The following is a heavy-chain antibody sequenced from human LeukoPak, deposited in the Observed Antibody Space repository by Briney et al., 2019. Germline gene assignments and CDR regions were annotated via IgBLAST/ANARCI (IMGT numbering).Heavy chain of an antibody. CDR3: ARDGSNTFGGVIARDY. D-gene: IGHD3-16*02. CDR1: GFTFSNYA. J-gene: IGHJ4*02. Sequence: AGGSLRLSCAASGFTFSNYAMSWVRQAPGKGLEWVSVIYSGGSTYYADSVKGRFTISRDNSKNTLYLQMNSLRAEDTAVYYCARDGSNTFGGVIARDYWGQGTLVTVSS. CDR2: IYSGGST. V-gene: IGHV3-53*01.